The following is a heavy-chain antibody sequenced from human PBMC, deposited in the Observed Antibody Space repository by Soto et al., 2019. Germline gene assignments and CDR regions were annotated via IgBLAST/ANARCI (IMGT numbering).Heavy chain of an antibody. CDR2: IFYTGTT. J-gene: IGHJ4*02. CDR1: NGSIRTTSYN. D-gene: IGHD3-16*02. Sequence: QMQLQESGPGLVKPSETLSLTCTVSNGSIRTTSYNWGRIRQSPGKGLEWVGTIFYTGTTSYKPTLKSRVPITVDTSNNQFALKLASGTAADTAVYYCARHGSFWGQGILVVVSS. V-gene: IGHV4-39*01. CDR3: ARHGSF.